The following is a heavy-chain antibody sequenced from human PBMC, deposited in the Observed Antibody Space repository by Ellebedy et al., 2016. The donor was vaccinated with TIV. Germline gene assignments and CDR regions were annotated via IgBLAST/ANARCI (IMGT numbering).Heavy chain of an antibody. V-gene: IGHV1-2*02. Sequence: ASVKVSCKASGYTFTAYYIHWVRQAPGQGLEWMGWINPDSGGTNFAQKFQGRATMTRDTSVNTAYMDLSRLESDDTAVYYCARVIRGSSGMDVWGQGTTVTVS. D-gene: IGHD6-13*01. J-gene: IGHJ6*02. CDR2: INPDSGGT. CDR3: ARVIRGSSGMDV. CDR1: GYTFTAYY.